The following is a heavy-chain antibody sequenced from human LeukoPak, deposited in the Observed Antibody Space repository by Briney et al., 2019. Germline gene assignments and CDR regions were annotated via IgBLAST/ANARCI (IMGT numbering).Heavy chain of an antibody. CDR2: INHSGST. Sequence: SETLSLTCAVYGGSFSDYYWNWIRQPPGKGLEWIGEINHSGSTNYNPSLKSRVTISVDTSKNQFSLKLSSVTAADTAVYYCATDRIVEVNFEAFNFWGQGTMVSVSS. V-gene: IGHV4-34*01. D-gene: IGHD1-26*01. CDR3: ATDRIVEVNFEAFNF. J-gene: IGHJ3*01. CDR1: GGSFSDYY.